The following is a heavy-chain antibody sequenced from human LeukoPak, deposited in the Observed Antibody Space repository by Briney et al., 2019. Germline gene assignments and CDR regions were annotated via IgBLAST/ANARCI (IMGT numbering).Heavy chain of an antibody. CDR3: ARDEGSGYYSY. Sequence: SVKVSCMGSGGTFSSYAISWVRRAAGQGVEWMGGIIAIFGTGNYAQKYQGRVTSTADESTSTAYKELSRLRSEDTAVYYCARDEGSGYYSYWGQGTLVTVSS. CDR1: GGTFSSYA. CDR2: IIAIFGTG. D-gene: IGHD3-22*01. J-gene: IGHJ4*02. V-gene: IGHV1-69*13.